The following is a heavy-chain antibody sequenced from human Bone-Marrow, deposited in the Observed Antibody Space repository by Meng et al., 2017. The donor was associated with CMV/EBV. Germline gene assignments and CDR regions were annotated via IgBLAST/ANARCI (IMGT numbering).Heavy chain of an antibody. D-gene: IGHD4/OR15-4a*01. CDR1: GFTFSSYE. CDR2: ISSSGSTI. CDR3: ARDERGARADY. J-gene: IGHJ4*02. V-gene: IGHV3-48*03. Sequence: GGSLRLSCAASGFTFSSYEMNWVRQAPGKGLEWVSYISSSGSTIYYADSVKGRFTISRDNAKNSLYLQMNSLRAEDTAVYYCARDERGARADYWGQGTLVTVSS.